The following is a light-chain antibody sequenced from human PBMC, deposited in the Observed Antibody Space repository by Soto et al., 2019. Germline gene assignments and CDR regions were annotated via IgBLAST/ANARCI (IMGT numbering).Light chain of an antibody. CDR3: QAYDISLSAYV. Sequence: QSVLTQPPSVSGAPGQTVTISCTGSTSNFGAGYDVHWYQQLPRTAPRLLIFGNNNRPSGVPDRFSGSKSATSSSLAITGLDAEDEADYYCQAYDISLSAYVFGTGTKVTV. CDR1: TSNFGAGYD. CDR2: GNN. V-gene: IGLV1-40*01. J-gene: IGLJ1*01.